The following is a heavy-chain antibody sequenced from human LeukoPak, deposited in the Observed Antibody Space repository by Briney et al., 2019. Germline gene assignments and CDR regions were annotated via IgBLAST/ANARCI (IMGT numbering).Heavy chain of an antibody. CDR2: IYYSGST. D-gene: IGHD1-26*01. CDR1: GGAISSYY. CDR3: ARVSEWQLLDY. V-gene: IGHV4-59*01. Sequence: SETLSLTCTVSGGAISSYYWSWIRQPPGKGLEWIGYIYYSGSTNYNPSLKSRVTISVDTSKNQFSLKLSSVTAADTAVYYCARVSEWQLLDYWGQGTLVTVSS. J-gene: IGHJ4*02.